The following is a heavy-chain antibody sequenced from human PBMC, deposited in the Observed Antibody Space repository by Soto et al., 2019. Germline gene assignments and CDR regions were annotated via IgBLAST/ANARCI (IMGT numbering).Heavy chain of an antibody. CDR2: ISYDGSNK. CDR3: AKDERFLEWLLFAVDDPYYGMDV. Sequence: GGSLRLACAASGFTFSSYGMHWVRQAPGKGLEWVAVISYDGSNKYYADSVKGRFTISRDNSKNTLYLQMNSLRAEDTAVYYCAKDERFLEWLLFAVDDPYYGMDVWGQGTTVTVSS. J-gene: IGHJ6*02. D-gene: IGHD3-3*01. CDR1: GFTFSSYG. V-gene: IGHV3-30*18.